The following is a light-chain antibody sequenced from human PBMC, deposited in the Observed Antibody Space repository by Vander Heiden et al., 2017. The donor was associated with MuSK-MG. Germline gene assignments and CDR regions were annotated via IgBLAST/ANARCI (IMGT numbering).Light chain of an antibody. CDR2: LAS. CDR3: QQDYSTPYT. J-gene: IGKJ2*01. CDR1: QSVFYSSNNKNY. Sequence: DIVMTQSPDSLAVSLGERATINCKSSQSVFYSSNNKNYLAWYQQKPGQPPKLLIYLASTRESGVPDRFSGSGSGTDFTLTISSLQAEDVTVYYCQQDYSTPYTFGQGTKLEIK. V-gene: IGKV4-1*01.